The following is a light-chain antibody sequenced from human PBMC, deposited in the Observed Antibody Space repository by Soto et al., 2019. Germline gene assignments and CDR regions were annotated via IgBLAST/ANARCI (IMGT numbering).Light chain of an antibody. CDR3: QQYNDYQYI. V-gene: IGKV1-5*03. CDR2: KAI. J-gene: IGKJ2*01. Sequence: IQMTQSPSTLSASVGDRVTITCRASQSISTWLAWYQQKPGKAPKLLIYKAINLQSGVPSRFSGSGSGTEFSLTISSLQPDDFATYYCQQYNDYQYIFGQGTKLEMK. CDR1: QSISTW.